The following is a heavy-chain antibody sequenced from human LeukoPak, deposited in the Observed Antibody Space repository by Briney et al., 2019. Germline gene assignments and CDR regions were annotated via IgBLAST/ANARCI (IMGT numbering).Heavy chain of an antibody. D-gene: IGHD2/OR15-2a*01. CDR1: GFTFVTFA. V-gene: IGHV3-23*01. CDR3: AKHKGAGSQYSYSMDV. CDR2: ISGSGGGT. Sequence: PGGSLRLSCAASGFTFVTFAMGWVRQAPGKGLEWVSTISGSGGGTYYADSVKGRFTISRDNSKNTLYLQMNSPRAEDTAVYYCAKHKGAGSQYSYSMDVWGKGATVTVSS. J-gene: IGHJ6*03.